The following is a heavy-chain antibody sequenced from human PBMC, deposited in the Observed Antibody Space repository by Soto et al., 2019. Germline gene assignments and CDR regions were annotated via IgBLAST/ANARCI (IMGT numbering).Heavy chain of an antibody. D-gene: IGHD4-4*01. Sequence: EVQLVESGGDLVQPGRSLRLSCVGSGFDFDDYAMCWVRQAPGKGLEWVTGISWNGAFTGYARSVRGRFTISRDDAKNSMYLEMNSPRPEYTALYYCTRDIFRTITTVDFWGQGTLVTVSS. CDR1: GFDFDDYA. CDR3: TRDIFRTITTVDF. V-gene: IGHV3-9*01. CDR2: ISWNGAFT. J-gene: IGHJ4*02.